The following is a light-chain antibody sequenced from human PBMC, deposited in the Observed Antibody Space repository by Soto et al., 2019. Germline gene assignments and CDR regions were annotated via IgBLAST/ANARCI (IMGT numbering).Light chain of an antibody. Sequence: DIQMTQSPSTLSASVGDRVTITCRASQSISISLAWYQQKPGKAPKVLIYAASSLESGVPSRFSGNGSGTEFTLTISSLQPDDFATYYCQQYSSNSCFGGGTKVDIK. V-gene: IGKV1-5*01. CDR3: QQYSSNSC. CDR1: QSISIS. J-gene: IGKJ4*01. CDR2: AAS.